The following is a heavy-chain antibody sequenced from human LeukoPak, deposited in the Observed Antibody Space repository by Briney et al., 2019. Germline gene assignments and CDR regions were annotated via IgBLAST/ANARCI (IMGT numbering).Heavy chain of an antibody. V-gene: IGHV4-59*01. Sequence: PSETLSLTCTVSGGSISSYYWSWIRQPPGKGLEWIGYIYYRGSTNYNPSLKSRVTISVDTSKNQFSLKLSSVTAADTAVYYCARVPRYCSGGSCYMSRDDAFDIWGQGTMVTVSS. CDR1: GGSISSYY. CDR3: ARVPRYCSGGSCYMSRDDAFDI. J-gene: IGHJ3*02. CDR2: IYYRGST. D-gene: IGHD2-15*01.